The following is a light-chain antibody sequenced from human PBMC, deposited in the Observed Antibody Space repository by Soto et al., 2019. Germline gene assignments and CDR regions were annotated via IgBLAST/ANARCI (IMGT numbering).Light chain of an antibody. CDR3: MQGKHWTRP. CDR2: RVS. V-gene: IGKV2-30*01. Sequence: DVLMTQSPVSLPVTLGQPASISCRSSQSLLYNDGSTYLNWFQQRPGQSPRRLIYRVSNRDSGVPDRLSGSGSGTNFTLKISSVEAEDVGVYYCMQGKHWTRPFGQGTKVDIX. CDR1: QSLLYNDGSTY. J-gene: IGKJ1*01.